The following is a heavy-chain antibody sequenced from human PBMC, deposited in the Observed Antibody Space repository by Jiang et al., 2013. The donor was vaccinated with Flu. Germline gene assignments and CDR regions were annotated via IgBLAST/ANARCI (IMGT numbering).Heavy chain of an antibody. V-gene: IGHV4-59*08. D-gene: IGHD1-1*01. J-gene: IGHJ3*02. CDR3: ARLQLERQRNAFDI. CDR1: GGSISSYY. Sequence: GPGLVKPSETLSLTCTVSGGSISSYYWSWIRQPPGKGLEWIGYIYYSGSTNYNPSLKSRVTISVDTSKNQFSLKLSSVTAADTAVYYCARLQLERQRNAFDIWGQGTMVTVSS. CDR2: IYYSGST.